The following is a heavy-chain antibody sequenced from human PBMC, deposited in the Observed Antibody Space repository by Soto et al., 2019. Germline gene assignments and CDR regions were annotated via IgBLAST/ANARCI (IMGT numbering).Heavy chain of an antibody. V-gene: IGHV4-59*01. D-gene: IGHD6-13*01. CDR1: GGSISSYY. Sequence: SETLSLTCTVSGGSISSYYWSWIRQPPGKGLEWIGYIYYSGSTNYNPSLKSRVTISVDTSKNQFSLKLSSVTAADTAVYYCAIGRQQLVHNDAFDIWGQGTMVTVSS. CDR2: IYYSGST. CDR3: AIGRQQLVHNDAFDI. J-gene: IGHJ3*02.